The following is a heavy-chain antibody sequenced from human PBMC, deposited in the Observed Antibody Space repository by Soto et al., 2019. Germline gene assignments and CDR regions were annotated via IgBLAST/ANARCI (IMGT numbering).Heavy chain of an antibody. D-gene: IGHD1-26*01. CDR2: ISPYNGNT. CDR1: GYMFNNYG. CDR3: ARVTLDSGSSGAFDI. J-gene: IGHJ3*02. Sequence: QIQLVQSGAEVKKPGASVRVSCKASGYMFNNYGISWVRQAPGQGLEWMAWISPYNGNTNYAQKFQGRVTMTADSSTSTAHMELRSLKSDDTAVYYCARVTLDSGSSGAFDIWGQGTMVTVSS. V-gene: IGHV1-18*04.